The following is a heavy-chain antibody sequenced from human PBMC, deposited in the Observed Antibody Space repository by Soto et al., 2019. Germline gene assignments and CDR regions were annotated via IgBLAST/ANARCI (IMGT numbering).Heavy chain of an antibody. D-gene: IGHD7-27*01. CDR2: INHSGRT. CDR1: GGSFSGYY. Sequence: QVQLQQWGAGLLKPSETLSLTCAVYGGSFSGYYWNWIRQPPGKGLEWIGEINHSGRTNYNPSLKSRVTLSVDTSKNQFSLKLSSVPAADTAVYYCARGWGRIFDYWGQGTLVNVSS. V-gene: IGHV4-34*01. CDR3: ARGWGRIFDY. J-gene: IGHJ4*02.